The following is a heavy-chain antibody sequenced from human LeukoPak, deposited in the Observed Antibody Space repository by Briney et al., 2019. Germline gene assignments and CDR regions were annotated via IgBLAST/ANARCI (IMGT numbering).Heavy chain of an antibody. D-gene: IGHD3-10*01. J-gene: IGHJ6*03. CDR2: IHKSAIT. V-gene: IGHV3-53*01. CDR3: ARSLRVRGVPDYMDV. CDR1: GFTFSSYA. Sequence: GGSLRLSCAASGFTFSSYAMSWVRQAPGKGLEWVSVIHKSAITYYADTVKGRFTISRDNSKNTLYLQMNSLRAEDTAVYYCARSLRVRGVPDYMDVWGKGTTVTISS.